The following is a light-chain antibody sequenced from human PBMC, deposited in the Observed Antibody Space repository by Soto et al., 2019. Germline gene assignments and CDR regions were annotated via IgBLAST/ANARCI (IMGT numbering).Light chain of an antibody. CDR2: GAS. J-gene: IGKJ1*01. Sequence: DIVMTQSPATLSVSPGERATLSCRASQSVSSNLAWYQQKPGQAPRLLIYGASTMDTGIPARFSGSGSGTEFTLTISSLQSEDFAVYYCQQYNNWLRTFGQGTKVEIK. V-gene: IGKV3-15*01. CDR1: QSVSSN. CDR3: QQYNNWLRT.